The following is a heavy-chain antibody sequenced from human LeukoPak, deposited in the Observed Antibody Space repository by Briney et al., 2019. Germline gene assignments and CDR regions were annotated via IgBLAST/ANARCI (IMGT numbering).Heavy chain of an antibody. V-gene: IGHV3-23*01. Sequence: GGSLRLSCAASGFIFTNHAMSWVRQPPGKGLEWVSVVSGSGDSTYYADSVKGRFTISRDNSKNTLYLQMNSLRAEDTAVYYCAKGRSSGDSCSNYWGQGSLVTVSS. J-gene: IGHJ4*02. CDR3: AKGRSSGDSCSNY. CDR2: VSGSGDST. CDR1: GFIFTNHA. D-gene: IGHD2-15*01.